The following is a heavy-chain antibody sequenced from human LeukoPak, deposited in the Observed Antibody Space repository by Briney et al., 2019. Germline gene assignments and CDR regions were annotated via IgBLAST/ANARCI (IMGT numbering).Heavy chain of an antibody. J-gene: IGHJ4*02. CDR1: GYTFTGYY. D-gene: IGHD1-26*01. CDR3: ARGSGTYFPFDY. V-gene: IGHV1-18*04. Sequence: ASVKVSCKASGYTFTGYYMQWVRQAPGQGLEWMGWINTYNGNTNSAQKFQGRFTMTTDPSTNTVFMELRSLRSDDTAVYYCARGSGTYFPFDYWGQGTLLTVSP. CDR2: INTYNGNT.